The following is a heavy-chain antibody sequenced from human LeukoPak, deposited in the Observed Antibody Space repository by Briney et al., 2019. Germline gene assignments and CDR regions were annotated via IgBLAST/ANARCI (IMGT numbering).Heavy chain of an antibody. J-gene: IGHJ4*02. CDR2: IWFDGSNK. CDR1: GSTFSSYW. D-gene: IGHD6-19*01. V-gene: IGHV3-33*08. Sequence: PGGSLRLSCAASGSTFSSYWMHWVRQAPGKGLEWVAVIWFDGSNKFYADSVKGRFTISRDNSKNTLYLQMNSLRAEDTAVYYCASSAGALIDCWGQGTLVIVSS. CDR3: ASSAGALIDC.